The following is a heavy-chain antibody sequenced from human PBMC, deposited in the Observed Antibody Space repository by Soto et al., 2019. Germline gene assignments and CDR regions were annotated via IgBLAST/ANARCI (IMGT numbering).Heavy chain of an antibody. CDR3: ASLCISTSCPEPGGDY. J-gene: IGHJ4*02. Sequence: PGGSLRLSCAASGFTFSSYAMSWVRQAPGKGLEWVSVIYSGGSTYYADSVKGRFTISRDNSKNTLYLQMNSLRAEDTAVYYCASLCISTSCPEPGGDYWGQGTLVTVSS. V-gene: IGHV3-66*01. CDR2: IYSGGST. CDR1: GFTFSSYA. D-gene: IGHD2-2*01.